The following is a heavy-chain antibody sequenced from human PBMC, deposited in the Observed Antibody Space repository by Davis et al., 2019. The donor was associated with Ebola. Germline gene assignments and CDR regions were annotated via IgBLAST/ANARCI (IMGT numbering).Heavy chain of an antibody. CDR2: TSAYHGNT. Sequence: AASVKISSNPSGYTFTSYGISWVPQAPGQGLEWMGWTSAYHGNTNYAQKLQGRVTMTTDTSTSTAYMELRSLRSEATAVYYCARERVPADPNWFDPWGQGTLVTVSS. J-gene: IGHJ5*02. CDR3: ARERVPADPNWFDP. D-gene: IGHD2-2*01. V-gene: IGHV1-18*01. CDR1: GYTFTSYG.